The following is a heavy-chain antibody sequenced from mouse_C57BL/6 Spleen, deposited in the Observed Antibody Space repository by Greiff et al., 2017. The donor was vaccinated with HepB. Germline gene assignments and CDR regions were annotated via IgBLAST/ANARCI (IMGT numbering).Heavy chain of an antibody. Sequence: QVQLQQPGAELVRPGSSVKLSCKASGSTFTSYWMDWVKQRPGQGLEWIGNIYPSDSATHYNQKFKDKATLTVDKSSSTAYMQLSSLTSEDSAVYYCARDTTVVALDYWGQGTTLTVSS. CDR3: ARDTTVVALDY. J-gene: IGHJ2*01. D-gene: IGHD1-1*01. CDR1: GSTFTSYW. V-gene: IGHV1-61*01. CDR2: IYPSDSAT.